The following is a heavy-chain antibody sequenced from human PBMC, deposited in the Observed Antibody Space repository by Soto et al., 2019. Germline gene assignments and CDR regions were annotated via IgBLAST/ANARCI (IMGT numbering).Heavy chain of an antibody. V-gene: IGHV3-15*01. CDR1: GFTFSNAW. J-gene: IGHJ4*02. D-gene: IGHD3-3*01. CDR3: TTPLMYDFWSCYYPTDY. CDR2: IKSNTDGGTT. Sequence: EVQLVESGGGLVKPGGSLRLSCAASGFTFSNAWMSWVRQAPGKGLEWVGRIKSNTDGGTTDYAAPVKGRVTISRDDSKNRRYLQMNSLKTEDKAVYYYTTPLMYDFWSCYYPTDYWGQGTLVTVSS.